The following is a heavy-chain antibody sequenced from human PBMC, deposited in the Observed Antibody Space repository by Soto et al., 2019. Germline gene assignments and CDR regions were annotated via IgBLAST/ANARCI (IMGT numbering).Heavy chain of an antibody. CDR1: GFTFSTYS. J-gene: IGHJ4*02. CDR2: ISGRSDNT. Sequence: EVQLLESGGGLVQPGESLRLSCVASGFTFSTYSMTWVRQAPGKGLEWVSSISGRSDNTFYADSVTGRFTISRDNSKNTLHLQMNSLRAEDTAVYFCGDHSSGHYDYRGQGTLVTVSS. D-gene: IGHD6-19*01. CDR3: GDHSSGHYDY. V-gene: IGHV3-23*01.